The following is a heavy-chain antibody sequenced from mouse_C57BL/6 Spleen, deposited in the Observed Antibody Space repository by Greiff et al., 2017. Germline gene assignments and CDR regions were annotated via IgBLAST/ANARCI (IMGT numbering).Heavy chain of an antibody. CDR3: ARCMRRGYAMDY. CDR1: GYTFTSYW. CDR2: IDPSDSYT. Sequence: QVQLQQSGAELVMPGASVKLSCKASGYTFTSYWMHWVKQRPGQGLEWIGEIDPSDSYTNYNQKFKGKSTLTVDKSSSTAYMQLSSLTSEDSAVYYCARCMRRGYAMDYWGQGTSVTVSS. V-gene: IGHV1-69*01. J-gene: IGHJ4*01.